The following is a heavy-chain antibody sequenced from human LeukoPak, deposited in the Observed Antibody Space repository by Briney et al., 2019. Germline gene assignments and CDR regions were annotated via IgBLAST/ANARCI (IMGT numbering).Heavy chain of an antibody. CDR2: IYYSGST. V-gene: IGHV4-31*03. Sequence: SETLSLTCTVSGGSISSGGYYWSWIRQHPGKGLEWIGYIYYSGSTYYNPSLKSRVTISVDTSKNQFSLKLSSVTAADTAVYYCARVTYYYDSSGYVYYFDYWGQGTLVTVSS. J-gene: IGHJ4*02. CDR3: ARVTYYYDSSGYVYYFDY. D-gene: IGHD3-22*01. CDR1: GGSISSGGYY.